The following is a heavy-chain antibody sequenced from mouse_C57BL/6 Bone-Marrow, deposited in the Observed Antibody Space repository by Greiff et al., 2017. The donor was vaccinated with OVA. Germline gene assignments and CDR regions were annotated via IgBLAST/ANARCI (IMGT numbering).Heavy chain of an antibody. D-gene: IGHD1-1*01. Sequence: EVQVVESGGDLVKPGGSLKLSCAASGFTFSSYGMSWVRQTPDKRLEWVATISSGGSYTYYPDSVQGRYTISRDNAKNTLYLQMSSLKSEDTAMYYCARQRYYGDYWGQGTSVTVAS. CDR1: GFTFSSYG. CDR3: ARQRYYGDY. J-gene: IGHJ4*01. CDR2: ISSGGSYT. V-gene: IGHV5-6*01.